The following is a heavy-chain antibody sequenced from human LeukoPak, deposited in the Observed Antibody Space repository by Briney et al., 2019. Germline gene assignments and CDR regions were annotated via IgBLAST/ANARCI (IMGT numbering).Heavy chain of an antibody. CDR2: ISSSSSTI. D-gene: IGHD3-10*01. J-gene: IGHJ3*02. CDR3: ARDLIICAFDI. V-gene: IGHV3-48*01. Sequence: PGGSLRLSCAASGFTFSSYSMTWVRQAPGKGLEWVSYISSSSSTIYYADSVKGRFTISRDNAKNSLYLQMNSLRGEDTAVYYCARDLIICAFDIWGQGTMVTVSS. CDR1: GFTFSSYS.